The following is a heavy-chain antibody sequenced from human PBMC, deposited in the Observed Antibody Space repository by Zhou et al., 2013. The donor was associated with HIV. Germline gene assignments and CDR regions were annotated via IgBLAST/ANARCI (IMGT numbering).Heavy chain of an antibody. D-gene: IGHD3-10*01. CDR1: GATFRSYG. Sequence: QVQLVQSGAEVKKPGSSVKVSCKTVGATFRSYGVSWVRQAPGQGLEWIGRIIPVLGLTTYAQKFQGGVTITADKATTTVYMEVGRLRSEDTAVYYCARGWGISSLITDAFDPWGQGTLVTVSS. CDR3: ARGWGISSLITDAFDP. V-gene: IGHV1-69*04. CDR2: IIPVLGLT. J-gene: IGHJ5*02.